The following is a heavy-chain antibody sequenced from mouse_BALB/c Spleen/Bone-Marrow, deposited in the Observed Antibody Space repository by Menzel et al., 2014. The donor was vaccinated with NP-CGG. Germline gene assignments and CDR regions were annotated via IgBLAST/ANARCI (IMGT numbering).Heavy chain of an antibody. CDR1: GNTFTSYD. J-gene: IGHJ1*01. CDR2: IFPGDSTT. V-gene: IGHV1S56*01. Sequence: VQLQESGVELVKPGASVKLSCKASGNTFTSYDINWVTQRPEQGLEWIGWIFPGDSTTKYNEKFKGKATLTTDKSSSTVHMQLSRLTSEDSAVYFCVRSRLRDWYFDVWGAGTTVTISS. D-gene: IGHD1-2*01. CDR3: VRSRLRDWYFDV.